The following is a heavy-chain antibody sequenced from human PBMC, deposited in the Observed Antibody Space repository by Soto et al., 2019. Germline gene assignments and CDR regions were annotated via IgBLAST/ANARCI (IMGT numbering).Heavy chain of an antibody. D-gene: IGHD3-10*01. CDR3: ARVGGSGSYYNRGPPVAPKRPTFFDY. Sequence: PSETLSLTCAVSGGSISSTTYYWSWIRQPPGKGLEWIGSIYYSGGTYYNPSLKSRVTISVDTSKNQFSLKLSSVTAADTAVYYCARVGGSGSYYNRGPPVAPKRPTFFDYWGQGTLVTVSS. CDR1: GGSISSTTYY. J-gene: IGHJ4*02. V-gene: IGHV4-39*01. CDR2: IYYSGGT.